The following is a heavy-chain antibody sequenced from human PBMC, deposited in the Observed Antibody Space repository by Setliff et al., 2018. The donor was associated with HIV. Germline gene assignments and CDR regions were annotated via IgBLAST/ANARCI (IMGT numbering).Heavy chain of an antibody. CDR3: ARVVDADYLDY. V-gene: IGHV4-59*05. CDR1: SVSFSSYS. Sequence: SETLSLTCTVSSVSFSSYSWTWIRQPPEKGLEWIGSIYYSGSTYYNPSLKSRVTISVDTSKNQFSLKLNSVTAADTAMYYCARVVDADYLDYWGQGTPVTVSS. CDR2: IYYSGST. D-gene: IGHD2-15*01. J-gene: IGHJ4*02.